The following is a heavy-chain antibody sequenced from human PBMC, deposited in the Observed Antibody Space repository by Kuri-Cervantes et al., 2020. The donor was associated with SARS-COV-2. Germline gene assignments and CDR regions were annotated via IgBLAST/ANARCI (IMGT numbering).Heavy chain of an antibody. V-gene: IGHV1-2*02. D-gene: IGHD3-22*01. Sequence: ASVKVSCKASGYTFTGYYMHWVRQAPGRGLEWMGWINPNSGGTNYAQKFQGRVTMTRDTSTSTAYMELSSLRSEDTAVYYCARDGSPYYYDSSGYSGGDYWGQGTLVTVSS. J-gene: IGHJ4*02. CDR1: GYTFTGYY. CDR3: ARDGSPYYYDSSGYSGGDY. CDR2: INPNSGGT.